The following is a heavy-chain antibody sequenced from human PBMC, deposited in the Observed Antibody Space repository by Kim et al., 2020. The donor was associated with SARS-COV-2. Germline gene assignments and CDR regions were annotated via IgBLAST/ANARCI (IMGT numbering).Heavy chain of an antibody. V-gene: IGHV1-58*01. J-gene: IGHJ6*02. CDR3: AADPHYYGSGSYYNAQTSDPYFYYYGMDV. CDR1: GFTFTSSA. D-gene: IGHD3-10*01. CDR2: IVVGSGNT. Sequence: SVKVSCKASGFTFTSSAVQWVRQARGQRLEWIGWIVVGSGNTNYAQKFQERVTITRDMSTSTAYMELSSLRSEDTAVYYCAADPHYYGSGSYYNAQTSDPYFYYYGMDVWGQGTTVTVSS.